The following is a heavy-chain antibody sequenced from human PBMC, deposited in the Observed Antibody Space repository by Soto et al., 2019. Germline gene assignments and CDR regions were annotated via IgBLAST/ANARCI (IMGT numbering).Heavy chain of an antibody. Sequence: ASVKVSCKASGDIFTSYVFSWVRQAPGQGLEWMGWISAYNGNTNNAQKLQGRVTMTTDTSTSTAYMELRSLRSDDTAVYYCARDRESGHGAVAGTGDYWGQGTLVTVS. J-gene: IGHJ4*02. CDR3: ARDRESGHGAVAGTGDY. D-gene: IGHD6-19*01. CDR1: GDIFTSYV. CDR2: ISAYNGNT. V-gene: IGHV1-18*04.